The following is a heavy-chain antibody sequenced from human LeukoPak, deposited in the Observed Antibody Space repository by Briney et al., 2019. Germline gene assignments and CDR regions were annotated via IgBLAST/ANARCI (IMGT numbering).Heavy chain of an antibody. CDR1: GGTFSSYA. CDR3: ARQSYYYDSSGYPLDYFDY. Sequence: SVTVSCKASGGTFSSYAISWVRQAPGQGLEWMGGIIPIFGTANYAQKFQGRVTITADESTSTAYMELSSLRSEDTAVYYCARQSYYYDSSGYPLDYFDYWGQGTLVTVSS. J-gene: IGHJ4*02. D-gene: IGHD3-22*01. V-gene: IGHV1-69*13. CDR2: IIPIFGTA.